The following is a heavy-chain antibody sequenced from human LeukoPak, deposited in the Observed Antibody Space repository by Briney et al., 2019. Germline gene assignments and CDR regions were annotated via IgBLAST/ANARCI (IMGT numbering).Heavy chain of an antibody. V-gene: IGHV4-34*01. CDR1: GGSFSDYY. D-gene: IGHD6-6*01. CDR3: ARDSPIAADYYYYMDV. J-gene: IGHJ6*03. Sequence: PSETLSLTCAVYGGSFSDYYWSWIRQPPGKGLEWIGEINHSGSTNYNPSLKSRVTISVDRSKNQFSLKLSSVTAADTAVYYCARDSPIAADYYYYMDVWGKGTTVTVSS. CDR2: INHSGST.